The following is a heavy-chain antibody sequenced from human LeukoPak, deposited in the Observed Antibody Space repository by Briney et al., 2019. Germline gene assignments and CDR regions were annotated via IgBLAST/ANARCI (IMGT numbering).Heavy chain of an antibody. D-gene: IGHD2-15*01. J-gene: IGHJ4*02. V-gene: IGHV4-34*01. CDR2: INHSGST. CDR1: GGSFSVYY. Sequence: SETLSLTCAVYGGSFSVYYWSWIRQPPGKGLEWIGEINHSGSTNYNPSLKSRVTISVDTSKNQFSLKLSSVTAADTAVYYCARGPDCSGGSCYTGLHWGQGTLVTVSS. CDR3: ARGPDCSGGSCYTGLH.